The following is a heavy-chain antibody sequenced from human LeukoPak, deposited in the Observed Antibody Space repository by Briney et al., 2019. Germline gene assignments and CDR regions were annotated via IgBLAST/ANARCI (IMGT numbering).Heavy chain of an antibody. J-gene: IGHJ4*02. D-gene: IGHD3-10*01. CDR1: GGSISSGGYY. Sequence: SETLSLTCTVSGGSISSGGYYWSWIRQHPGKGLEWIGYIYYSGSTYYNPSLKSRVTISVDTSKNQLSLKLSSVTAADTAVYYCARDSDGYGSGSGPPSLDYWGQGTLVTVSS. CDR2: IYYSGST. CDR3: ARDSDGYGSGSGPPSLDY. V-gene: IGHV4-31*03.